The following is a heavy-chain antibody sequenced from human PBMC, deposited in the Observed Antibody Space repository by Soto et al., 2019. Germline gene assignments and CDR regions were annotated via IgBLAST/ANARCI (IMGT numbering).Heavy chain of an antibody. V-gene: IGHV3-74*01. CDR1: GFTFSSYR. CDR2: VSADGSST. J-gene: IGHJ4*02. CDR3: ARTNYHFEY. D-gene: IGHD3-10*01. Sequence: VGSLRLSCAASGFTFSSYRMHWVRQAPGKGLIWVSRVSADGSSTDYADSVKGRFTISRDNAKNTLYLQMNSLRAEDTAVYYCARTNYHFEYWGQGTLVTDS.